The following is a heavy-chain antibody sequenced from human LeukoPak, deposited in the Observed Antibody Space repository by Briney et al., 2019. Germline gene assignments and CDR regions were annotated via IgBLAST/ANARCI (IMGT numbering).Heavy chain of an antibody. V-gene: IGHV3-33*06. Sequence: GGSLRLSCAASGFTFSSYGMHWVRQAPGKGLEWVAVIWYDGSNKYYADSVKGRFTISRDNSKNTLYLQMNSLRAEDTAVYYCAKTLYDFWSGYYGHDAFDVWGQGTMVTVSS. D-gene: IGHD3-3*01. CDR2: IWYDGSNK. CDR1: GFTFSSYG. CDR3: AKTLYDFWSGYYGHDAFDV. J-gene: IGHJ3*01.